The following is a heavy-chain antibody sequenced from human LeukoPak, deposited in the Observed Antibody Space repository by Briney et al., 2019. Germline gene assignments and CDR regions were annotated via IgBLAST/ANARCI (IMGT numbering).Heavy chain of an antibody. D-gene: IGHD3-9*01. CDR1: GFTFSSYA. CDR2: ISSNGGST. CDR3: VKGPYYDILTGYSFDY. J-gene: IGHJ4*02. V-gene: IGHV3-64D*06. Sequence: GGSLRLSCSASGFTFSSYAMHWVRQAPGKGLEYVSAISSNGGSTYYADSVKGRFTISRDDSKNTLYLQMSSLRAEDTAVYYCVKGPYYDILTGYSFDYWGQGTLVTVSS.